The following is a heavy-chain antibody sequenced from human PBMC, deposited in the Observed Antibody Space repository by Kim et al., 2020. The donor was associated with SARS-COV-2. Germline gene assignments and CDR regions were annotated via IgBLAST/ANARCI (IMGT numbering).Heavy chain of an antibody. CDR1: GGSISSGGYY. V-gene: IGHV4-31*03. Sequence: SETLSLTCTVSGGSISSGGYYWSWIRQHPGKGLEWIGYIYYSGSTYYNPSLKSRVTISVDTSKNQFSLKLSSVTAADTAVYYCAREVICSGGSCYSAYYFDYWGQGTLVTVSS. CDR3: AREVICSGGSCYSAYYFDY. CDR2: IYYSGST. D-gene: IGHD2-15*01. J-gene: IGHJ4*02.